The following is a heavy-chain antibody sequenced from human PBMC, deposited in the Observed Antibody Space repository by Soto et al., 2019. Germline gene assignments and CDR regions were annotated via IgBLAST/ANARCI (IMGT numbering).Heavy chain of an antibody. J-gene: IGHJ4*02. Sequence: PSETLSLTCTVSGGSISSYYWSWIRQPPGKGLEWIGYIYYSGSTNYNPSLKSRVTISVDTSKNQFSLKLSSVTAVDTAVYYCAREDPELSFDYWGQGTLVTVSS. CDR2: IYYSGST. CDR1: GGSISSYY. D-gene: IGHD1-7*01. CDR3: AREDPELSFDY. V-gene: IGHV4-59*01.